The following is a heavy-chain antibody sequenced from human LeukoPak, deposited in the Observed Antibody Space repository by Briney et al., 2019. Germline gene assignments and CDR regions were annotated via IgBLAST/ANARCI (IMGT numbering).Heavy chain of an antibody. CDR3: AKQYCSGGRCYSGDCFDY. D-gene: IGHD2-15*01. CDR2: IRYDGSNK. J-gene: IGHJ4*02. CDR1: GFTFSTFG. Sequence: GGSLRLSCAASGFTFSTFGMHWVRQAPGKGLEWVTFIRYDGSNKYYAESVKGRFTISRDNSKHTLYLQMNGLRADDTAVYYCAKQYCSGGRCYSGDCFDYWGQGTLVTVSS. V-gene: IGHV3-30*02.